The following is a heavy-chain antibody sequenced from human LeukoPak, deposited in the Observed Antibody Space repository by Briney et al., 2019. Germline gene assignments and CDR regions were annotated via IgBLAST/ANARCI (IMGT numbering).Heavy chain of an antibody. Sequence: SETLSLTCTVSGDSITNDNHYWSWIRQPAGKGLEWIGRISATGNTNYNPSLKSRVTISVDTSKNQFSLKLSSVTAADTAVYYCARGGSPTQWFDPWGQGTLVTVSS. CDR2: ISATGNT. CDR3: ARGGSPTQWFDP. D-gene: IGHD3-16*01. V-gene: IGHV4-61*02. J-gene: IGHJ5*02. CDR1: GDSITNDNHY.